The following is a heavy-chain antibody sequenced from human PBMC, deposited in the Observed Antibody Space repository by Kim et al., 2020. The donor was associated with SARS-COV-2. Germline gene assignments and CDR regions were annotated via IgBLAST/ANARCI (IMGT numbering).Heavy chain of an antibody. CDR3: ARGLDILTHPHWFDP. Sequence: PSLTRRVTISVATSKNTFYLKLSSVTAADTAVYYCARGLDILTHPHWFDPWGQGTLVTVSS. D-gene: IGHD3-9*01. V-gene: IGHV4-34*01. J-gene: IGHJ5*02.